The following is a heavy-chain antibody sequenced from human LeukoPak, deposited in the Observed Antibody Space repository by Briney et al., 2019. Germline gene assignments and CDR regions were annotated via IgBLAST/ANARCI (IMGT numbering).Heavy chain of an antibody. V-gene: IGHV3-7*01. CDR3: ARDVVGYCNSTNCYTGPYYFDY. CDR2: IKQDGSEK. J-gene: IGHJ4*02. D-gene: IGHD2-2*02. Sequence: GGSLRLSCAASGVTFSSFWMSWVRQAPRKGLEWVASIKQDGSEKYYVDSVKGRFTISRDNAKNSLYLQVNSLRAEDTAVYYCARDVVGYCNSTNCYTGPYYFDYWGQGTLVTVSS. CDR1: GVTFSSFW.